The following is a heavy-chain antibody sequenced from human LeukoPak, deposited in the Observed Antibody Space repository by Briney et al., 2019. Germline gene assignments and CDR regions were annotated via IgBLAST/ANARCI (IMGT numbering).Heavy chain of an antibody. Sequence: SETLPLTGTVSGGSISGYYWSWSRQPPGKGLEWIGYIYYSGSTSYNPSLKSRVTISVDTSKNQFSLRLSSVTAADTAVYYCARRRAEGGSNGHYNWFDPWGQGILVTVSS. CDR3: ARRRAEGGSNGHYNWFDP. CDR2: IYYSGST. J-gene: IGHJ5*02. V-gene: IGHV4-59*08. CDR1: GGSISGYY. D-gene: IGHD6-13*01.